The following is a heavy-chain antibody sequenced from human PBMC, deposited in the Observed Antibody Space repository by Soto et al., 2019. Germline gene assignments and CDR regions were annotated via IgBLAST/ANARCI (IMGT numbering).Heavy chain of an antibody. Sequence: PSETLSLTCTVSGGSISSSSYYWGWIRQPPGKGLEWIGSISSSGSTYYKPSLKSRVAMSVDTSKNQFSIKLSSVTAADTAVYYCARGNVVAIDYWGQGTLVTV. D-gene: IGHD2-21*01. CDR1: GGSISSSSYY. V-gene: IGHV4-39*07. J-gene: IGHJ4*02. CDR3: ARGNVVAIDY. CDR2: ISSSGST.